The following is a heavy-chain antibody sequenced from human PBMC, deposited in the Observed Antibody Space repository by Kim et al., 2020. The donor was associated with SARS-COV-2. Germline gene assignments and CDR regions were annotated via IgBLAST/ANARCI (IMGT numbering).Heavy chain of an antibody. Sequence: SETLSLTCAVYGGSFSGYYWSWIRQPPGKGLEWIGEINHSGSTNYNPSLKSRVTISVDTSKNQFSLKLSSVTAADTAVYYCARGRGVPTYYYYYYGMDVWGQGTTVTVSS. J-gene: IGHJ6*02. CDR2: INHSGST. V-gene: IGHV4-34*01. CDR1: GGSFSGYY. CDR3: ARGRGVPTYYYYYYGMDV. D-gene: IGHD3-10*01.